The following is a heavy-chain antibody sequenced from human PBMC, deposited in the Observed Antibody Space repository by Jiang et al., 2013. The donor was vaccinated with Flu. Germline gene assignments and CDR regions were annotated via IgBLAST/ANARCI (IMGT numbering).Heavy chain of an antibody. J-gene: IGHJ4*02. CDR3: ATLRGSSYDTYLMDY. V-gene: IGHV3-30*02. D-gene: IGHD3-9*01. Sequence: QLLESGGGVVQPGGSLRLSCLASGFSFSYYGMSWVRQAPDKGLEWLASIWFDGSNRYYADSVKGRFTISRDNSKNTLYLQMNSLRAEDTSVYYCATLRGSSYDTYLMDYWGQGTLVTVSS. CDR2: IWFDGSNR. CDR1: GFSFSYYG.